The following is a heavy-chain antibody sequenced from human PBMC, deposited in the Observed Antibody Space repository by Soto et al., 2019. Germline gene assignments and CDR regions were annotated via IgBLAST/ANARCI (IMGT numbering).Heavy chain of an antibody. J-gene: IGHJ4*02. V-gene: IGHV2-5*02. CDR3: AHRPHRSLIPSFDY. Sequence: QITLKESGPTLVKPTQTLTLTCTFSGFSLSTSGVGVGWIRQPPGKALEWLALIYWDDDKRYSPSLKSRLTITKDTSKNQVVPKMTNMDPVDTATYYCAHRPHRSLIPSFDYWGQGTLVTVSS. CDR1: GFSLSTSGVG. CDR2: IYWDDDK.